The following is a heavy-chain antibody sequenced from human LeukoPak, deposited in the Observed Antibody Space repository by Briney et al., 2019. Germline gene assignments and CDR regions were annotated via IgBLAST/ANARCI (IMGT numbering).Heavy chain of an antibody. Sequence: GGSLRLSCAVSGFTFSSYSMNWVRQPPGKGLEWVSSISSSSSYIYYADSVKGRFTISRDNAKNSLYLQMNSLRAEDTAVYYCARGDYYYDSSGYYFDYWGQGTLVTVSS. D-gene: IGHD3-22*01. CDR3: ARGDYYYDSSGYYFDY. V-gene: IGHV3-21*01. CDR1: GFTFSSYS. CDR2: ISSSSSYI. J-gene: IGHJ4*02.